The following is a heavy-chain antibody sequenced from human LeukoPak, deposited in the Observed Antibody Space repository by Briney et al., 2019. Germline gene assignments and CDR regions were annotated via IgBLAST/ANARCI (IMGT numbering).Heavy chain of an antibody. CDR1: GFTFSDYY. CDR2: IYHSGST. J-gene: IGHJ6*03. V-gene: IGHV4-38-2*01. CDR3: ARSDYGGNSFLNYYYMDV. D-gene: IGHD4-23*01. Sequence: GSLRLSCAASGFTFSDYYMSWIRQPPGKGLEWIGSIYHSGSTYYNPSLKSRVTISVDTSKNQFSLKLSSVTAADTAVYYCARSDYGGNSFLNYYYMDVWGKGTTVTVSS.